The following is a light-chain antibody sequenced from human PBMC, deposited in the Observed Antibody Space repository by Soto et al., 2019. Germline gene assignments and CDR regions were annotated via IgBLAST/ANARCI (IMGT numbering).Light chain of an antibody. CDR1: QGISSW. CDR2: AAC. V-gene: IGKV1-12*01. Sequence: DIQMTQSPSSVSASVGDRVTITCRASQGISSWLAWYQQKPGKAPKLLIYAACSLQSGVPSRFSGSVSRKDFTLPITSPQPEDFATYYCPQANSFPITFGQGTRLEMK. CDR3: PQANSFPIT. J-gene: IGKJ5*01.